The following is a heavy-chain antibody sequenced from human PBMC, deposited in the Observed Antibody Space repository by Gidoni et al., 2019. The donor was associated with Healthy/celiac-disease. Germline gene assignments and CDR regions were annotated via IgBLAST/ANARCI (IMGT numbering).Heavy chain of an antibody. CDR1: GFPFSSYG. CDR2: ISYDGSNK. V-gene: IGHV3-30*18. J-gene: IGHJ5*02. D-gene: IGHD6-19*01. CDR3: AKEKGGSSSYSSGWSVLDP. Sequence: QVQLVESGGGVVQPGRSLRLSCAASGFPFSSYGMHWVRQAPGKGLEWVAVISYDGSNKYYADSVKGRFTISRDNSKNTLYLQMNSLRAEDTAVYYCAKEKGGSSSYSSGWSVLDPWGQGTLVTVSS.